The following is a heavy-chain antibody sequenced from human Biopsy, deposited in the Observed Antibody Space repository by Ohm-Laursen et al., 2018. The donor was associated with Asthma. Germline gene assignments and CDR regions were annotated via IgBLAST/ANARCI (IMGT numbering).Heavy chain of an antibody. D-gene: IGHD4-17*01. J-gene: IGHJ5*02. CDR2: IYYSGST. Sequence: PSDTLSLTWTVSGGSINIGDYYWSWIRQHPVKGLEWIGHIYYSGSTYYNPSLKSRVSISLDTSKNQFSLSLTSVTAADTAVYYCARTTYGHDGFDPWGQGTLVTVSS. CDR3: ARTTYGHDGFDP. CDR1: GGSINIGDYY. V-gene: IGHV4-31*02.